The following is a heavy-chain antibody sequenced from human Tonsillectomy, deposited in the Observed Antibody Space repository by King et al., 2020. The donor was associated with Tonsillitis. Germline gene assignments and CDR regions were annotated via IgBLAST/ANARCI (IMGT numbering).Heavy chain of an antibody. CDR2: LNSGSTSI. CDR3: AKSHDYGDYGDYGMDV. J-gene: IGHJ6*02. D-gene: IGHD4-17*01. CDR1: GFPFSSYT. Sequence: VQLVESGGGLVKPGGSLRLSCAASGFPFSSYTMNWVRQAPGKGLEWVANLNSGSTSIYYADSVRGRFTISRDNAKNSVFLQMNSLRGEETAMYYCAKSHDYGDYGDYGMDVWGQGTTVIVSS. V-gene: IGHV3-21*01.